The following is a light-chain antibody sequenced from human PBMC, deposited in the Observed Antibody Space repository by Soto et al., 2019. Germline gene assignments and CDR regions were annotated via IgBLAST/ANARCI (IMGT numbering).Light chain of an antibody. Sequence: DIQMAQSPSTLSGSVGVRVTIACRASQGISSNLAWYQQKPGKAPKLLIYAASTLQSGVPSRFSGSGSGTEFTLTISSLQPEDFATYYCQQLAGFPITFGQGTRLEIK. V-gene: IGKV1-9*01. CDR2: AAS. CDR1: QGISSN. CDR3: QQLAGFPIT. J-gene: IGKJ5*01.